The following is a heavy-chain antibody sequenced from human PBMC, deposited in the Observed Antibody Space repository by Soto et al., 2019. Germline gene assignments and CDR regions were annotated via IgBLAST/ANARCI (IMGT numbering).Heavy chain of an antibody. D-gene: IGHD2-21*01. J-gene: IGHJ4*02. V-gene: IGHV1-46*01. CDR3: ARSLLQGDF. CDR2: INPNGGST. CDR1: GYTFIHYY. Sequence: QVQLVQSGAEVKKPGASVKISCKASGYTFIHYYIHWVRQAPGQGLEWMAIINPNGGSTNYAQKCQGRVTVTSDTSTTTVSMELNSLESDDTAVYFFARSLLQGDFWGQGTLVTVSS.